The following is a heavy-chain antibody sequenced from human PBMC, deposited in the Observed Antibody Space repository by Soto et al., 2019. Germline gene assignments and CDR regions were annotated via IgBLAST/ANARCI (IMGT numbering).Heavy chain of an antibody. Sequence: ASVKVSCKASGYTFTGYYMHWVRQAPGQGLEWMGWINPNSGGTNYAQKFQGWVTMTRDTSISTAYMELSRLRSDDTAVYYCARGYCSGGSCYYMDVWGKGTTVPVSS. J-gene: IGHJ6*03. CDR3: ARGYCSGGSCYYMDV. CDR1: GYTFTGYY. CDR2: INPNSGGT. V-gene: IGHV1-2*04. D-gene: IGHD2-15*01.